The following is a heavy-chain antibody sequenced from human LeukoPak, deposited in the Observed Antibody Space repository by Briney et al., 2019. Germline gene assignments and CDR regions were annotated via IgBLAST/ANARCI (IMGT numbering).Heavy chain of an antibody. J-gene: IGHJ4*02. V-gene: IGHV1-46*01. CDR1: GYTLTELS. CDR3: AISYYDFWSGYRFDY. Sequence: GASVKVSCKVSGYTLTELSMHWVRQAPGQGLEWMGIINPSGGSTSYAQKFQGRVTMTRDTSTSTVYMELSSLRSEDTAVYYCAISYYDFWSGYRFDYWGQGTLVTVSS. CDR2: INPSGGST. D-gene: IGHD3-3*01.